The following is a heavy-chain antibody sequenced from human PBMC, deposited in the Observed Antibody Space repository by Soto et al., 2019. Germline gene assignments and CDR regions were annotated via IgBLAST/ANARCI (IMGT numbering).Heavy chain of an antibody. Sequence: SVKVSCKASGGTFSSYAISWVRQAPGQGLEWMGGIIPIFGTANYAQKFQGRVTITADKSTSTAYMELSSLRSEDTAVYHCARVRLASDILTGYYDYWGQGTLVTVSS. CDR2: IIPIFGTA. D-gene: IGHD3-9*01. CDR1: GGTFSSYA. V-gene: IGHV1-69*06. J-gene: IGHJ4*02. CDR3: ARVRLASDILTGYYDY.